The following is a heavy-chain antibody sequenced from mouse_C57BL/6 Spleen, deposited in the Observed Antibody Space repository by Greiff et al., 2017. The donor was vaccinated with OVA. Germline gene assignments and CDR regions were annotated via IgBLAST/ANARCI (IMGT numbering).Heavy chain of an antibody. D-gene: IGHD4-1*02. J-gene: IGHJ2*01. Sequence: VQLQQPGAELVMPGASVKLSCKASGYTFTSYWMHWVKQRPGQGLEWIGEIDPSDSYTNYNQKFKGKATLTVDKSFSTAYMQLSSLTSEDSAVYYCARGGQLGYYFDYWGQGTTLTVSS. CDR3: ARGGQLGYYFDY. CDR2: IDPSDSYT. V-gene: IGHV1-69*01. CDR1: GYTFTSYW.